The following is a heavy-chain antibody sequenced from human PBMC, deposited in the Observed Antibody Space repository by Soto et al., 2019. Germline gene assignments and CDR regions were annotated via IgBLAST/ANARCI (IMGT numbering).Heavy chain of an antibody. Sequence: PSETLSLTCTVSGGSISSYYWSWIRQPPGKGLEWIGYIYYSGSTNYNPSLKSRVTISVDTSKNQFSLKLSSVTAADTAVYYCASARPPRLVPAATARQNDYYGMDVWGQGTTVTVSS. CDR2: IYYSGST. CDR3: ASARPPRLVPAATARQNDYYGMDV. V-gene: IGHV4-59*01. CDR1: GGSISSYY. D-gene: IGHD2-2*01. J-gene: IGHJ6*02.